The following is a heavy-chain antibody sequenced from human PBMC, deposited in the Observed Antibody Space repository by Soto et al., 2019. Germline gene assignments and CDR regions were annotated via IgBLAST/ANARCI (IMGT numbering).Heavy chain of an antibody. CDR2: NNHSGST. J-gene: IGHJ5*02. CDR3: ARGQSAVDVFLPTPVPFDP. V-gene: IGHV4-34*01. CDR1: GGSFSGYY. D-gene: IGHD1-1*01. Sequence: ASETLSLTCAVYGGSFSGYYWSWIRQSPEKGLEWIGENNHSGSTNYSPSLKSRVTISVDTSKNQFSLKLNSVTAADTAVYYCARGQSAVDVFLPTPVPFDPWGLGTPVTVSS.